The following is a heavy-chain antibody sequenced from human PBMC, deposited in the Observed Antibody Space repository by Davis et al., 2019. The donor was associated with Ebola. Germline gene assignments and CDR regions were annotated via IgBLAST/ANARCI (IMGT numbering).Heavy chain of an antibody. CDR2: ISGSGGST. CDR1: GFTFSSYA. D-gene: IGHD2-2*01. Sequence: GESLKISCAASGFTFSSYAMSWVRQAPGKGLEWVSAISGSGGSTYYADSVKGRFTISRDNSKNTLYLQMNSLRAEDTAVYYCAKDRVVVVPADMDVWGQGTTVTVSS. J-gene: IGHJ6*02. V-gene: IGHV3-23*01. CDR3: AKDRVVVVPADMDV.